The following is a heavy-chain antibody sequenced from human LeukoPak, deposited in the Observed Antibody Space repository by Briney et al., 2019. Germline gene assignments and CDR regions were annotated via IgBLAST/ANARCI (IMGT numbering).Heavy chain of an antibody. CDR1: GFSFSSNA. J-gene: IGHJ4*02. CDR2: ISDRGDNK. CDR3: AKGGGIWWDY. Sequence: GGSLRLSCAASGFSFSSNAMSWVRQAPGEGLEWVSAISDRGDNKFCADSVKGRFTISRDNSENTLHLQMNSLRAKDTAIYYCAKGGGIWWDYWGQGTLVTVSS. V-gene: IGHV3-23*01. D-gene: IGHD2-15*01.